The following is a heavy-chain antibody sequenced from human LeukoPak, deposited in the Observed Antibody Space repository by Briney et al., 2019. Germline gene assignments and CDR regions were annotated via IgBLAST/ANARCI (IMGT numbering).Heavy chain of an antibody. V-gene: IGHV4-59*01. D-gene: IGHD1-26*01. CDR3: ARVQDRGSRELT. Sequence: SETLSLTCTVSGGSISSYYWSWIRQPPGKGLEWIGYIYYSGSTNYNPSLKSRVTISVDTSKNQFSLKLSSVTAADTAVYYCARVQDRGSRELTWGQGTLVTVSS. CDR1: GGSISSYY. CDR2: IYYSGST. J-gene: IGHJ5*02.